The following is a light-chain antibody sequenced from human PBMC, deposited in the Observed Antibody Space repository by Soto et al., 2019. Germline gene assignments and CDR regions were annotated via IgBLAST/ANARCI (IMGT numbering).Light chain of an antibody. CDR2: DVS. V-gene: IGKV3-11*01. CDR3: QQRSNSPRT. Sequence: IVLIRSPATLSVSPVEIASVSFRASQNISNYLIWYQQKPGQATRLLIYDVSNRATDIPARFSGSGSGTDFTLTISSLEPEELAAYYCQQRSNSPRTCGTGTKVDIK. J-gene: IGKJ1*01. CDR1: QNISNY.